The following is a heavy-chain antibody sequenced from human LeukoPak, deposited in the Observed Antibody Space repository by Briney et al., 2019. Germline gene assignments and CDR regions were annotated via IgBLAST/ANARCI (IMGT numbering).Heavy chain of an antibody. J-gene: IGHJ4*02. CDR2: IFYSGST. V-gene: IGHV4-39*01. CDR1: GGSINGNSYF. D-gene: IGHD5-24*01. Sequence: SETLSLTCTVSGGSINGNSYFWGWIRQPPGKGLEWIGNIFYSGSTKYSSSLKSRITISVDTFRNQFSLKMTSVTAADTAVYYCVTLDGYNWVDYWGQGTLVTVSS. CDR3: VTLDGYNWVDY.